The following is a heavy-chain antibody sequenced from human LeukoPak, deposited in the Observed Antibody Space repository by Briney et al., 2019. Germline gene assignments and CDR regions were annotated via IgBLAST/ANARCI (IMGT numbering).Heavy chain of an antibody. J-gene: IGHJ4*02. Sequence: GGSLRLSCAASGFIFSGYGMNWVRQAPGKGLEWVSYIGSSGDTIYYADSVKGRFTISRDHAKNSLYLQMGNLRAEDTGVYYCAREITGTNGFDYWGQGTLVTVSS. CDR1: GFIFSGYG. V-gene: IGHV3-48*03. CDR3: AREITGTNGFDY. D-gene: IGHD1-7*01. CDR2: IGSSGDTI.